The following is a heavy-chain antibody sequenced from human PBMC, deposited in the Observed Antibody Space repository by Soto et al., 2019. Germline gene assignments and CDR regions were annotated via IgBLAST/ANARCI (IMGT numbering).Heavy chain of an antibody. Sequence: ASVKVSCKASGYTFTNYYMHWVRQAPGQGLEWMGIINPSGGSTSYAQKFQGRVTMTRNTSTSTVYMELSSLRSEDTAVYYCARRLAGVTAAMDYWGQGTLVTVAS. J-gene: IGHJ4*02. CDR2: INPSGGST. CDR3: ARRLAGVTAAMDY. D-gene: IGHD2-21*02. V-gene: IGHV1-46*01. CDR1: GYTFTNYY.